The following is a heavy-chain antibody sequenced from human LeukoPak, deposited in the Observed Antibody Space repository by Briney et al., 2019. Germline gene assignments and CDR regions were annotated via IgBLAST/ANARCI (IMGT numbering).Heavy chain of an antibody. V-gene: IGHV6-1*01. J-gene: IGHJ4*02. D-gene: IGHD2-21*02. CDR3: ARGAPEGDYYFDL. Sequence: SQTLSLTCAISGDSVSRYSAAWNWIRQSPSRGLEWLGRTYYKSKWSNNYAVSVKSQITINPDTSKNQFSLLLNSVTPEDTAVYYCARGAPEGDYYFDLWGQGTLVTVSS. CDR2: TYYKSKWSN. CDR1: GDSVSRYSAA.